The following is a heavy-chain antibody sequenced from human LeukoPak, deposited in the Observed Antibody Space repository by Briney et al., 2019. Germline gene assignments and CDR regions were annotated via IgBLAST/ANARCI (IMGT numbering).Heavy chain of an antibody. V-gene: IGHV4-59*01. CDR2: IYYSGST. D-gene: IGHD3-3*01. Sequence: PSETLSLTCTVSGGSISTYYWSWIRQPPGKGLEWIGYIYYSGSTNYNPSLKSRVTISIDTSKNQFSLKLSSVTAADTAVYYCARALRFLEWTRPYYYYYMDVWGKGTTVTVSS. CDR3: ARALRFLEWTRPYYYYYMDV. CDR1: GGSISTYY. J-gene: IGHJ6*03.